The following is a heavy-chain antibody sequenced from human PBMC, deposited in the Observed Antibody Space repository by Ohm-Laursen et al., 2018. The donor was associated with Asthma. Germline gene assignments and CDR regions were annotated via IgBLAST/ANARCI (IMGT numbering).Heavy chain of an antibody. CDR2: ILFRGGA. J-gene: IGHJ4*02. Sequence: SETLSLTCAVSGASVGDSDWSWVWQPPGREVEFIAYILFRGGANYNPSLKSRVTLSTDTSKNQVSLRLSSVSAADTALYFCTKLDWVQSMFDSWGPGTLVTVSS. D-gene: IGHD3-9*01. CDR1: GASVGDSD. CDR3: TKLDWVQSMFDS. V-gene: IGHV4-59*02.